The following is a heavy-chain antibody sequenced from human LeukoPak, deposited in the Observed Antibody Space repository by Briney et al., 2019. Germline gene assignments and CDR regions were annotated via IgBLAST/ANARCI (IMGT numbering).Heavy chain of an antibody. CDR2: IYTSGST. D-gene: IGHD3-9*01. Sequence: SETLSLTCTVSGGSISSGSYYWSWIRQPAGKGLEWIGRIYTSGSTNYNPALKSRVTISVDTSKNQFSLKLSSVTAADTAVYYCAREATYYDILTGPQQNLFDIWGQGTMVTVSS. CDR1: GGSISSGSYY. J-gene: IGHJ3*02. V-gene: IGHV4-61*02. CDR3: AREATYYDILTGPQQNLFDI.